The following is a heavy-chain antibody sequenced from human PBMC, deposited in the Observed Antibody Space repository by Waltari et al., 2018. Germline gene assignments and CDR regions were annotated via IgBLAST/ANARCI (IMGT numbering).Heavy chain of an antibody. CDR3: ARVVGYYDFWSGYLPYYVDY. J-gene: IGHJ4*02. CDR2: IYSGGST. D-gene: IGHD3-3*01. Sequence: EVQLVESGGGLVQPGGSLRLSCAASGFTVISNYMSWVRQAPGKGLEWVSVIYSGGSTYYADSVKGRFTISRDNSKNTLYLQMNSLRAEDTAVYYCARVVGYYDFWSGYLPYYVDYWGQGTLVTVSS. CDR1: GFTVISNY. V-gene: IGHV3-66*02.